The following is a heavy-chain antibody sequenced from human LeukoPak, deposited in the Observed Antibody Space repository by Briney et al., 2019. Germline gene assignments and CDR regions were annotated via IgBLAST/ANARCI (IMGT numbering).Heavy chain of an antibody. CDR2: ISAYNGNT. CDR1: VYTFTSDG. CDR3: ARIGDLSSSGLFDY. D-gene: IGHD6-6*01. V-gene: IGHV1-18*01. Sequence: ASVKVSCKASVYTFTSDGISGVRQAPGQGLEWVGGISAYNGNTNYAQKLQGRVTMTTDTSTSTAYMELRSLRSDAPAVYYCARIGDLSSSGLFDYWGQGTLVTVSS. J-gene: IGHJ4*02.